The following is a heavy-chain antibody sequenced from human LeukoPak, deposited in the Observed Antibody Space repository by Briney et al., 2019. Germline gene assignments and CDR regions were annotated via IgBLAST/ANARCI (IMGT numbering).Heavy chain of an antibody. Sequence: PSETLSLTCTVSAGSISSYYWSWIRQPAGKGMEWNGRIYTSGSTNYTTSLKRRVTMSVDTSKNQVSLKQSSVTAADTAVYYCARDAPTQQWLVPSRDFYYMDVWGKGTTVTVSS. CDR2: IYTSGST. V-gene: IGHV4-4*07. CDR3: ARDAPTQQWLVPSRDFYYMDV. D-gene: IGHD6-19*01. CDR1: AGSISSYY. J-gene: IGHJ6*03.